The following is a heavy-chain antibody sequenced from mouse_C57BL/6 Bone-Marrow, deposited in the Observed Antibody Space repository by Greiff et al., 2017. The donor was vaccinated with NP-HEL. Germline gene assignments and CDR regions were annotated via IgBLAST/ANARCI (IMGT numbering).Heavy chain of an antibody. D-gene: IGHD2-5*01. CDR1: GYTFTSYW. Sequence: QVQLQQPGAELVKPGASVKLSCKASGYTFTSYWMHWVKQRPGQGLEWIGMIHPNSGSTNYNEKFKSKATLTVDKSSSTAYMQLSSLTSEDSAVEYCARSLSNFHYYAMDYWGQGTSVTVSS. CDR2: IHPNSGST. CDR3: ARSLSNFHYYAMDY. J-gene: IGHJ4*01. V-gene: IGHV1-64*01.